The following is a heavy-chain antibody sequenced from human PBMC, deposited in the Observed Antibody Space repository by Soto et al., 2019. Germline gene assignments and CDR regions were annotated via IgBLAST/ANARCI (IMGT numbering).Heavy chain of an antibody. V-gene: IGHV1-8*01. CDR2: MNPNSGNT. D-gene: IGHD2-2*01. J-gene: IGHJ6*02. Sequence: DSVKVSCKASGYTFTSYDINWVRQATGQGLEWMGWMNPNSGNTGYAQKFQGRVTMTRNTSISTAYMELSSLRSEDTAVYYCARGVCTSCYSIFFIQGEQKSMDVWCQATTVTGS. CDR3: ARGVCTSCYSIFFIQGEQKSMDV. CDR1: GYTFTSYD.